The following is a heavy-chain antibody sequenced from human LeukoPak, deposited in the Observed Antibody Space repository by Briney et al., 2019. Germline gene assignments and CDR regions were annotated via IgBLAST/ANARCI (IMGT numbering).Heavy chain of an antibody. CDR2: ISSSGSTI. CDR1: GFTFSSYE. V-gene: IGHV3-48*03. D-gene: IGHD3-10*02. CDR3: AELGITMIGGV. Sequence: GGSLRLSCAASGFTFSSYEMNWVRQAPGKGREGVSYISSSGSTIYYADSVKGRFTISRDNAKNSLYLQMNSLRAEDTAVYYCAELGITMIGGVWGKGPTVTLSS. J-gene: IGHJ6*03.